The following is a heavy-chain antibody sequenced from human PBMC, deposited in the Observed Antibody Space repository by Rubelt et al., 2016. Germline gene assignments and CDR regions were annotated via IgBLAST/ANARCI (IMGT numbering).Heavy chain of an antibody. Sequence: EVQLVESGGESVQPGGSLRLSCATSGFTFSDHYLEWVRKDPGTGLEWVGRSRHKANSYTTTSAASVKGRFTIKRDDSKNSLYLQMNSLKIGDTAVYYCARVGQRYSSARNAFDIWGQGTMVTVSS. CDR1: GFTFSDHY. V-gene: IGHV3-72*01. CDR2: SRHKANSYTT. D-gene: IGHD6-19*01. CDR3: ARVGQRYSSARNAFDI. J-gene: IGHJ3*02.